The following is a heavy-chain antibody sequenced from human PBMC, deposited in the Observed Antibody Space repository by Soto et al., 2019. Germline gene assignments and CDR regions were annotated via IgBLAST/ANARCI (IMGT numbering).Heavy chain of an antibody. V-gene: IGHV3-23*01. CDR2: ISATGST. J-gene: IGHJ4*02. Sequence: EVQVLDSGGSLVQPGGSKRLSCEASGFTFSNYAMSWVRQAPGKGLEWVSTISATGSTLYADSVKGRFTISRDNSKNTVYLQMNFLRAEDTAVYYCAKVSNKWAVAQRGYFDYWGQGTLVTVSS. CDR1: GFTFSNYA. CDR3: AKVSNKWAVAQRGYFDY. D-gene: IGHD6-19*01.